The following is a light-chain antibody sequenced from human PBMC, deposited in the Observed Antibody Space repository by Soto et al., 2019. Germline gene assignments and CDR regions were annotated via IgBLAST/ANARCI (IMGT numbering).Light chain of an antibody. V-gene: IGLV2-14*01. J-gene: IGLJ1*01. CDR1: SSDVGGYNH. CDR2: EVT. CDR3: RSYASSSSYA. Sequence: LSPPACVSESPGQSSPLSCTGTSSDVGGYNHVSWYQIHPGKAPKLIIYEVTSRPSGVSYRFSGSKSGNSASLTISWLQAEDEADYYCRSYASSSSYAFGGGTKVTVL.